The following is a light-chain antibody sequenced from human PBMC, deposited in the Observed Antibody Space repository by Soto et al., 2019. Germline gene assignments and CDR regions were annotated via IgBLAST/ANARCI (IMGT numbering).Light chain of an antibody. J-gene: IGKJ4*01. CDR1: QSVSSN. Sequence: EIVMTQSPATLSVSPGERATLSCRASQSVSSNLAWYQQKPGQAPRLLIYGAYTRATGLPARFSGSGSETEFTLTISSLQSEDFAVYYCQQYNNWPLTFGGGTKVEIK. CDR3: QQYNNWPLT. CDR2: GAY. V-gene: IGKV3-15*01.